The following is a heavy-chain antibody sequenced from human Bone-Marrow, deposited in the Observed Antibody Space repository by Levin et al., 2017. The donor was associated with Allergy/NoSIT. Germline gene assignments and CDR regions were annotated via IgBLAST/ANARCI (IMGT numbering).Heavy chain of an antibody. D-gene: IGHD2-2*01. CDR2: ISAYNGNT. J-gene: IGHJ5*02. CDR3: ARGGIVVVPAADNWFDP. CDR1: GYTFTSYG. V-gene: IGHV1-18*01. Sequence: GESLKISCKASGYTFTSYGISWVRQAPGQGLEWMGWISAYNGNTNYAQKLQGRVTMTTDTSTSTAYMELRSLRSDDTAVYYCARGGIVVVPAADNWFDPWGQGTLVTVSS.